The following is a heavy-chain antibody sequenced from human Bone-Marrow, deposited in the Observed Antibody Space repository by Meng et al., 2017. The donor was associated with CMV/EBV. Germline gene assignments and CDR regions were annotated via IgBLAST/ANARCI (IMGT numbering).Heavy chain of an antibody. J-gene: IGHJ6*02. CDR3: ARGYYDFWSGGGLDV. D-gene: IGHD3-3*01. V-gene: IGHV4-39*07. Sequence: SETLSLTCTVSGGPISSSSYYWGWIRQPPGKGLEWIGSIYYSGSTYYNPSLKSRVTISVDTSKNQFSLKLSSVTAADTAMYYCARGYYDFWSGGGLDVWGQGTTVTVS. CDR2: IYYSGST. CDR1: GGPISSSSYY.